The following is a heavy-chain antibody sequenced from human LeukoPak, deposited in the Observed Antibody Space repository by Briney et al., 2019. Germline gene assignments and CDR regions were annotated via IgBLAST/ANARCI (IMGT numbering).Heavy chain of an antibody. CDR1: GFTFDDYA. CDR2: ISWNSGSI. D-gene: IGHD6-13*01. J-gene: IGHJ1*01. V-gene: IGHV3-9*01. CDR3: AKEFHSSSLSYFQH. Sequence: PGGSLRLSCAASGFTFDDYAMHWVRQAPGKGLEWVSGISWNSGSIGYADSVKGRFTISRDNAKNSLYLQMNSLRAEDTALYYCAKEFHSSSLSYFQHWGQGTLVTVSS.